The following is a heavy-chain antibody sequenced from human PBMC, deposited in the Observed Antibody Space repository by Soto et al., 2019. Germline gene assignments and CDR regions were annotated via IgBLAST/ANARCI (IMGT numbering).Heavy chain of an antibody. CDR1: GFTFSNAW. D-gene: IGHD3-10*01. CDR3: AKNPREGLWFGDKEYYYYYGMDV. V-gene: IGHV3-15*07. CDR2: IKSKTDGGTT. Sequence: GGSLRLSCAASGFTFSNAWMNWVRQAPGKGLEWVGRIKSKTDGGTTDYAAPVKGRFTISRDDSKNTLYLQMNSLRAEDTAVYYCAKNPREGLWFGDKEYYYYYGMDVWGQGTTVTVSS. J-gene: IGHJ6*02.